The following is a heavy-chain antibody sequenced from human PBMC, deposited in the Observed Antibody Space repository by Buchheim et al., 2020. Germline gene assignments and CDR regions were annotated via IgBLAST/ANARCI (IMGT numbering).Heavy chain of an antibody. Sequence: QVQLVQSGAEVKKPGASVKVSCKASGYTFTSYYMHWVRQAPGQGLEWMGIINPSGGSTSYAQKFQGRVTITADKSTSTAYMELSSLRSEDTAVYYCARDQDYYGSGSYSWGYWGQGTL. CDR2: INPSGGST. J-gene: IGHJ4*02. V-gene: IGHV1-46*01. D-gene: IGHD3-10*01. CDR1: GYTFTSYY. CDR3: ARDQDYYGSGSYSWGY.